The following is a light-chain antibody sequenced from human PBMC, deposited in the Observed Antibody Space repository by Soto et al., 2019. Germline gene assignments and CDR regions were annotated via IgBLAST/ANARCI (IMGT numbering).Light chain of an antibody. CDR2: EVS. Sequence: QSVLTQPASVSGSPGQSITISCTGTSNDIGAYDYVSWYQQHPGQAPKVIIYEVSNRPSGVSSRFSGSKSGNTASLTISGLQAEDEGDYYCTSYTNIKTYVFGTG. V-gene: IGLV2-14*01. J-gene: IGLJ1*01. CDR1: SNDIGAYDY. CDR3: TSYTNIKTYV.